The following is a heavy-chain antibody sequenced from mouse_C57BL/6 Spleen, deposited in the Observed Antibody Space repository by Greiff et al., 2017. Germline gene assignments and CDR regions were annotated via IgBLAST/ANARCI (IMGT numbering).Heavy chain of an antibody. CDR2: IYPRSGNT. CDR3: AREGDGYGYFDY. Sequence: QVQLQQSGAELARPGASVKLSCKASGYTFTSYGISWVKQRTGQGLEWIGEIYPRSGNTYYNEKFKGKATLTADKSSSTAYMELRSLTSEDSAVYFCAREGDGYGYFDYWGQGTTLTVSS. V-gene: IGHV1-81*01. J-gene: IGHJ2*01. D-gene: IGHD2-2*01. CDR1: GYTFTSYG.